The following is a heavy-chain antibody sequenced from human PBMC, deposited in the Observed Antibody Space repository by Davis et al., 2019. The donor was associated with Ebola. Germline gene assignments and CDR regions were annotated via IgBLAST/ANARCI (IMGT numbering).Heavy chain of an antibody. D-gene: IGHD5-24*01. V-gene: IGHV3-30-3*01. CDR2: ISDDGDIK. J-gene: IGHJ4*02. Sequence: GESLKISCAASGFSFSSYALHWVRQAPGKGLEWVAVISDDGDIKYYADSVKGRFTISRDNSKNTLYLQMNSLRAEDTAVYYCAKDRGRWLQLYYFDYWGQGTLVTVSS. CDR1: GFSFSSYA. CDR3: AKDRGRWLQLYYFDY.